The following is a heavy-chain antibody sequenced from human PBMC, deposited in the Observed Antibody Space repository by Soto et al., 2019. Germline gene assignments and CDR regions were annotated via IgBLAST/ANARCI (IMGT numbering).Heavy chain of an antibody. J-gene: IGHJ3*02. CDR2: IYYSGST. CDR1: GGSISSGGYY. Sequence: LSLTCTVSGGSISSGGYYWSWIRQHPGKGLEWIGYIYYSGSTYYNPSLKSRVTISVDTSKNQFSLKLSSVTAADTAVYYCAREAWRAGGENAFDIWGQGTMVT. CDR3: AREAWRAGGENAFDI. D-gene: IGHD3-16*01. V-gene: IGHV4-31*03.